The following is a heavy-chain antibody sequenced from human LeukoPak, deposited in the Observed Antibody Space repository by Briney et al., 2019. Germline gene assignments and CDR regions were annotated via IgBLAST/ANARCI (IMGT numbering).Heavy chain of an antibody. CDR1: GGSFSGYY. D-gene: IGHD3-9*01. Sequence: ETLSLTCAVYGGSFSGYYWSWVRQAPGKGLEWVANIKQDGSEKYYVDSVKGRFTISRDNAKNSLYLQMSSLRAEDTAVYYCARLRYLDYWGQGTLVTVSS. CDR2: IKQDGSEK. J-gene: IGHJ4*02. V-gene: IGHV3-7*01. CDR3: ARLRYLDY.